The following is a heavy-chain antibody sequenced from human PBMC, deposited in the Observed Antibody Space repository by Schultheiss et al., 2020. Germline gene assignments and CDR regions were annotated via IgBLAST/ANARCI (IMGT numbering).Heavy chain of an antibody. V-gene: IGHV3-30-3*01. J-gene: IGHJ4*02. CDR1: GFTFSSYA. D-gene: IGHD4-17*01. CDR3: ARDPYGDYGDYFDY. CDR2: ISYDGSNK. Sequence: GGSLRLSCAASGFTFSSYAMHWVRQAPGKGLEWVAVISYDGSNKYYADSVKGRFTISRDNAKNSLYLQMNSLRAEDTAVYYCARDPYGDYGDYFDYWGQGTLVTVSS.